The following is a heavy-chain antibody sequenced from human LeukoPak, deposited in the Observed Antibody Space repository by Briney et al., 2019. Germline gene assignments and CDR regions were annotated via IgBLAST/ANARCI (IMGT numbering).Heavy chain of an antibody. Sequence: SDTLSLTCTVSGGSISSYYWSWIRQPPGKGLEWIGYIYYSGSTNYNPSLKSRVTISVDTSKNQFSLKLSSVTAADTAVYYCARLGGRFSSIDYWGQGTLVSVSS. J-gene: IGHJ4*02. D-gene: IGHD3-16*01. CDR3: ARLGGRFSSIDY. CDR1: GGSISSYY. V-gene: IGHV4-59*08. CDR2: IYYSGST.